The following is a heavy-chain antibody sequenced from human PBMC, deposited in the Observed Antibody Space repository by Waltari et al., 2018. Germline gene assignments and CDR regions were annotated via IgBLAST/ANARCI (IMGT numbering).Heavy chain of an antibody. Sequence: QVQLQQWGAGLLKPSETLSLTCAVYGGSFSGYYWSWIRQPPGKGLEWIGEINHMGSTNYNPSLRSRVTISVDTSKNQFSLKLSSVTAADTAVYYCARAGRCTMRLDIWGQGTMVTVSS. J-gene: IGHJ3*02. D-gene: IGHD2-8*01. CDR1: GGSFSGYY. V-gene: IGHV4-34*01. CDR2: INHMGST. CDR3: ARAGRCTMRLDI.